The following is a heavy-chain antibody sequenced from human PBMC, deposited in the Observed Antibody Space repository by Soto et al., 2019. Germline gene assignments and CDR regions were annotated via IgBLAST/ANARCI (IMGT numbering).Heavy chain of an antibody. CDR2: IHHSGSI. J-gene: IGHJ4*02. CDR1: GGSITSNSW. V-gene: IGHV4-4*02. CDR3: AREYQLLHCFDY. Sequence: QVQLQESGPGLVKPSGTLSLTCGVSGGSITSNSWWRWVRQPPGQGLEWIGEIHHSGSIKYNPSLKGRLSISVDKSKNQFTLNLSSVTAADTAVYYCAREYQLLHCFDYWGQGTLVTVSS. D-gene: IGHD2-21*01.